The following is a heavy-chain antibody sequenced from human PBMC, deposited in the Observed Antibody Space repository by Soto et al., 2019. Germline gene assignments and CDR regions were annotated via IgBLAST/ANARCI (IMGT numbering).Heavy chain of an antibody. CDR3: AKDGAGYCSGGSCYPAWY. CDR2: ISYDGSNK. V-gene: IGHV3-30*18. J-gene: IGHJ4*02. D-gene: IGHD2-15*01. Sequence: QVQLVESGGGVVQPGRSLRLSCAASGFTFSSYGMHWVRQAPGKGLEWVAVISYDGSNKYYADSVKGRFTISRDNSKNTLYVQMSSLGAEDTAVAYCAKDGAGYCSGGSCYPAWYWGQGTLVTVSS. CDR1: GFTFSSYG.